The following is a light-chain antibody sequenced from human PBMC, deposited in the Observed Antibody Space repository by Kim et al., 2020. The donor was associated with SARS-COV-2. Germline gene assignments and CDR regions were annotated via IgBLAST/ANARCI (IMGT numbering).Light chain of an antibody. J-gene: IGLJ3*02. CDR1: RSDVGGYIY. CDR3: CSYVGSYTWV. V-gene: IGLV2-11*03. CDR2: NVS. Sequence: GRSITISCTGTRSDVGGYIYVSWYQQHPGKAPKVMIYNVSKRPSGVPDRFSGSKCGNTASLTISGLQAEDEADYYCCSYVGSYTWVFGGGTQLTVL.